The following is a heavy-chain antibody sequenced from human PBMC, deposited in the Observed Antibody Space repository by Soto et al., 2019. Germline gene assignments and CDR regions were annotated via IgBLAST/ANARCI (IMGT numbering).Heavy chain of an antibody. CDR1: GFTFSSYC. D-gene: IGHD2-2*01. J-gene: IGHJ4*02. CDR2: ISYDGSNK. Sequence: GVSPGLSFAASGFTFSSYCMHWVRQAPGKGLEWVAVISYDGSNKYYADSVKGRFTISRDNSKNTLYLQMNSLRAEDTAVYYCTRSITGFSYADSWGRGTLVTVSS. CDR3: TRSITGFSYADS. V-gene: IGHV3-30*03.